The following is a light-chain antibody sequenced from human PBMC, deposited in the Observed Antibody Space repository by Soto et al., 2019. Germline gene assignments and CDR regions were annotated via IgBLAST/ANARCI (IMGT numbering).Light chain of an antibody. CDR1: QSISSY. V-gene: IGKV1-39*01. CDR2: AAS. J-gene: IGKJ2*01. CDR3: QQSYSFPRT. Sequence: DIQMTQSPSSLTASVGDRVTITCRASQSISSYLNWYQQKAGTAPKLLIYAASSLQSGVPSRFSGSGSGTDFTLTISSLQPEDFATYHCQQSYSFPRTFGQGTKLEIK.